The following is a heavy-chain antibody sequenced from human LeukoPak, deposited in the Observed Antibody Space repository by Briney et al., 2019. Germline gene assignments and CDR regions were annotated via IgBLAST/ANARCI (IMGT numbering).Heavy chain of an antibody. Sequence: SETLSLTCAVSGASISSDGSYWSWIRQHPGKGLEWLGYIYYSGSAYYNPSLKSRVTISIDTSKNQFSLKLTSVTAADTAVYYCARDLGGYGAFDIWGQGTMVTVSS. CDR1: GASISSDGSY. V-gene: IGHV4-31*11. J-gene: IGHJ3*02. D-gene: IGHD3-16*01. CDR2: IYYSGSA. CDR3: ARDLGGYGAFDI.